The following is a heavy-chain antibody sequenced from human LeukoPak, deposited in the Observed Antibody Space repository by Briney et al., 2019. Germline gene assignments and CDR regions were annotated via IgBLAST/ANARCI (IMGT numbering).Heavy chain of an antibody. CDR1: GGSISSYY. Sequence: PSETLSLTCTVSGGSISSYYWSWIRQPPGKGLEWIGYIYTSGSTNYNPSLKSRVTISVDTSKNQFSLKLSSVTAADTAVYYCARKSIVVVPAAIEGGDDYWGQGTLVTVSS. CDR3: ARKSIVVVPAAIEGGDDY. J-gene: IGHJ4*02. CDR2: IYTSGST. V-gene: IGHV4-4*09. D-gene: IGHD2-2*02.